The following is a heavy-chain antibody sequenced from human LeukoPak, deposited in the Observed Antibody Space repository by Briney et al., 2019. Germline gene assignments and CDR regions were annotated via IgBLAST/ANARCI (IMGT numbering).Heavy chain of an antibody. J-gene: IGHJ6*02. Sequence: GRSLRLSCAASGFTFDDYAMHWVRQAPGKGLEWVSAISGSGGSTYYADSVKGRFTISRDNSKNTLYLQMNSLRAEDTAVYYCANTVTTSRYYGMDVWGQGTTVTVSS. D-gene: IGHD4-17*01. CDR3: ANTVTTSRYYGMDV. CDR2: ISGSGGST. CDR1: GFTFDDYA. V-gene: IGHV3-23*01.